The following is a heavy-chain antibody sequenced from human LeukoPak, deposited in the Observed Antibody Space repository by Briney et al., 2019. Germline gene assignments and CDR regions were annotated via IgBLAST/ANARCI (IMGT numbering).Heavy chain of an antibody. Sequence: SGTLSLTCAVYGGSFTGYYWSWISQPPGKGLEWIGEINHSGSTNYNPPLKSRVTIPVDTSKNQFSLKLSSVTAADTAVYYCARSLFDFWSGYFTWGEGTLVSVSS. CDR1: GGSFTGYY. J-gene: IGHJ5*02. CDR2: INHSGST. CDR3: ARSLFDFWSGYFT. V-gene: IGHV4-34*01. D-gene: IGHD3-3*01.